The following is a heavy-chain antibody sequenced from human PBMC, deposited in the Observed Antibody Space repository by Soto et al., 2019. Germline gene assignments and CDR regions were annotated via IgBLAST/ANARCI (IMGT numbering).Heavy chain of an antibody. V-gene: IGHV1-69*13. CDR2: IIPIFDTP. CDR1: GGTFNSYA. D-gene: IGHD3-22*01. CDR3: ARFGYNFDSSGYHMDY. J-gene: IGHJ4*02. Sequence: ASVKVSCKASGGTFNSYAISWVRQAPGQGLEWMGGIIPIFDTPNYAQKFQGRVTITADESTSTAYMELSSLRSEDTAVYYCARFGYNFDSSGYHMDYWGQGTLVTVSS.